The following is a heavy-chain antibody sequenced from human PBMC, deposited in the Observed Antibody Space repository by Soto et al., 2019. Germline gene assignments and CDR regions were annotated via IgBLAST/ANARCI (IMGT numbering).Heavy chain of an antibody. D-gene: IGHD2-2*01. J-gene: IGHJ4*02. Sequence: QVQLVESGGGVVQPGRSLRLSCAASGFTFSSYGMHWVRQAPGKGLEWVAVIWYDGSNKYYADSVKGRFTISRDNSKNTLYLQMNSLRAEDTVVYYCARGDCSSTSCPGFDYWGQGTLVTVSS. CDR1: GFTFSSYG. CDR2: IWYDGSNK. CDR3: ARGDCSSTSCPGFDY. V-gene: IGHV3-33*01.